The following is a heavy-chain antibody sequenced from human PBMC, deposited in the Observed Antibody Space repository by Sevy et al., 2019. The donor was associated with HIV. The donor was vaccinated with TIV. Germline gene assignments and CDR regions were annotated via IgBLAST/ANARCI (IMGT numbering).Heavy chain of an antibody. J-gene: IGHJ4*02. CDR3: ARVRYDSALYYFDY. Sequence: GGCLRLSCAASGFIFSDYYMSWIRQAPGKGLEWLSYISTRSTYTNYADSVKGRFTISRDNAKNSLYLQMNSLRVEDTAVYYCARVRYDSALYYFDYWGQGTLVTVSS. CDR2: ISTRSTYT. D-gene: IGHD6-19*01. V-gene: IGHV3-11*06. CDR1: GFIFSDYY.